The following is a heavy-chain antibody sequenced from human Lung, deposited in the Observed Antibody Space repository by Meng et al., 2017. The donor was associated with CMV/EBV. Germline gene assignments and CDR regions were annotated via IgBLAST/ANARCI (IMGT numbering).Heavy chain of an antibody. J-gene: IGHJ4*02. CDR3: VRGGWSPGY. V-gene: IGHV1-18*01. CDR1: GYTFTSYG. CDR2: ISVNSGKT. Sequence: ASXXVSCKASGYTFTSYGISWVRQAPGQGLEWMGWISVNSGKTTYAQKVQGRINMTTDTSTSTAYMELRSLRSDDTAVYYCVRGGWSPGYWGQGTLVTGAS. D-gene: IGHD6-19*01.